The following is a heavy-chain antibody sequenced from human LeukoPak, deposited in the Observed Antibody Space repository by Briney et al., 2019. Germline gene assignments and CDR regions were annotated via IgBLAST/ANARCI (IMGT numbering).Heavy chain of an antibody. CDR1: GGSISSYY. D-gene: IGHD3-16*02. V-gene: IGHV4-59*01. Sequence: SETLALTCTVSGGSISSYYWSWIRQPPGKGLEWIGYIYYSGSTNYNPSLKSRVTISVDTSKNQFSLKLSSVTAADTAVYYCARGYMITFGGVIPRGHWFDPWGQGTLVTVCS. CDR2: IYYSGST. J-gene: IGHJ5*02. CDR3: ARGYMITFGGVIPRGHWFDP.